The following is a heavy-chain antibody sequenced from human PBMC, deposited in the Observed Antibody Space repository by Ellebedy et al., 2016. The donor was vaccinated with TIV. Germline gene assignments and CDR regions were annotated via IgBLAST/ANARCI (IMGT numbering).Heavy chain of an antibody. CDR3: ATTWHGKSNDAFDM. CDR2: ISENNGNT. Sequence: ASVKVSCKASGGTFSSYAISWMRQAPGQGLEWMGWISENNGNTNYAQKFQGRVTMTTDTSTKTAYMEMRSLRSDNTAVYYCATTWHGKSNDAFDMWGQGTMVTVSS. J-gene: IGHJ3*02. CDR1: GGTFSSYA. V-gene: IGHV1-18*01. D-gene: IGHD4-23*01.